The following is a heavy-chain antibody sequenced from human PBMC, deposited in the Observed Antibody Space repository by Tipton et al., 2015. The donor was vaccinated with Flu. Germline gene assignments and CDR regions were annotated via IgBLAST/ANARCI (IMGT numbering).Heavy chain of an antibody. J-gene: IGHJ2*01. CDR2: ISSSSSYI. D-gene: IGHD2-15*01. Sequence: CAASGFTFSSYSMNWVRQAPGKGLEWVSSISSSSSYIYYADSVKGRFTISRDNAKNSLYLQMNSLRAEDTAVYYCARDCSGGSCYDWYFDLWGRGPLVTVSS. CDR1: GFTFSSYS. V-gene: IGHV3-21*01. CDR3: ARDCSGGSCYDWYFDL.